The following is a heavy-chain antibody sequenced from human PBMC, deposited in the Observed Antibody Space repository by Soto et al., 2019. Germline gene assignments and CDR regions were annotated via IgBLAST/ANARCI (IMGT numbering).Heavy chain of an antibody. D-gene: IGHD4-17*01. J-gene: IGHJ4*02. V-gene: IGHV5-51*01. Sequence: GESLKISCKGSGYIFANYWVGWVRQMPGKGLEWMGSIYPGDFDTRYIPSFQGQVTISADKSTSTAYLQWSSLKASDTAMYYCARMYGDLYYFDYWGLGTLVTVSS. CDR1: GYIFANYW. CDR2: IYPGDFDT. CDR3: ARMYGDLYYFDY.